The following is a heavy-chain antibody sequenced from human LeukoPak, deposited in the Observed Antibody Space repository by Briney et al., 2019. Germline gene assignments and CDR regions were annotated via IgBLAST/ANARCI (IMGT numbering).Heavy chain of an antibody. J-gene: IGHJ3*02. CDR3: ARRLYTMIVARDLFDI. V-gene: IGHV4-59*01. CDR2: IYYSGST. D-gene: IGHD3-22*01. CDR1: GGSISSYY. Sequence: SETLSLTCTVSGGSISSYYWSWIRQPPGKGLEWIGYIYYSGSTNYNPSLKSRVTISVDTSKNQFSLKLSSVTAADTAVYYCARRLYTMIVARDLFDIWGQGTMVTVSS.